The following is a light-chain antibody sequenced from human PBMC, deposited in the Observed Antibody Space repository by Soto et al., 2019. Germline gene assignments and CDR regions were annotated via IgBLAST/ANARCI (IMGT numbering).Light chain of an antibody. CDR2: GAS. J-gene: IGKJ2*01. V-gene: IGKV1-39*01. CDR3: QHSNNAPDA. CDR1: QSISSH. Sequence: DIQMTQSPSSLSASVGDRVTITCRASQSISSHLNWYQQKPGKSSELLIYGASNLQSGVPARFSGSATEKDSTLTISTLPFVDFATYYCQHSNNAPDAFGQGTKLEIK.